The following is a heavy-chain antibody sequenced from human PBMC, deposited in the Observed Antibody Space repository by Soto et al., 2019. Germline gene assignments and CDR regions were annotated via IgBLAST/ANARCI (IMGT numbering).Heavy chain of an antibody. CDR1: GFTFSNYV. V-gene: IGHV3-23*01. J-gene: IGHJ4*02. CDR3: ANAEVPRRIWHFDY. CDR2: ISYSTGTT. Sequence: EVQLLESGGGLAQPGGSLRLSCAVSGFTFSNYVTNWVRQVPGKGLEWVSAISYSTGTTYYADSVKGRFTVSRDTSNNMVYMQMNSLGVEDTAMYYCANAEVPRRIWHFDYWGQGTLVTVSS.